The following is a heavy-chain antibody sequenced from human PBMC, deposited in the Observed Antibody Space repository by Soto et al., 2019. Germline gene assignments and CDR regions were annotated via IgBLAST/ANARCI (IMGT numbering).Heavy chain of an antibody. J-gene: IGHJ4*02. CDR2: INPSGGST. V-gene: IGHV1-46*01. CDR3: AREGGFGELLRKDFDY. CDR1: GYTFTSYY. Sequence: ASVKVSCKASGYTFTSYYMHWVRQAPGQGLAWMGIINPSGGSTSYAQKLQGRVTMTRDTATSTVYMELSSLRSEDTAVYYCAREGGFGELLRKDFDYWGQGTLVTVSS. D-gene: IGHD3-10*01.